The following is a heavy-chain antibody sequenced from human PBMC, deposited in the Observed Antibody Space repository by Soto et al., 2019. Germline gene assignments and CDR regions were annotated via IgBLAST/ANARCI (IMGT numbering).Heavy chain of an antibody. Sequence: LRLSCAASGFTFGTYAMNWVRQAPGKGLEWVSGITGSGGSTYYADSVKGRFTISRDNSKNTLYLQMNSLRADDTAVYYCAKDRSVDTRDWFDPWGQGTLVTVSS. CDR1: GFTFGTYA. CDR2: ITGSGGST. CDR3: AKDRSVDTRDWFDP. D-gene: IGHD5-18*01. J-gene: IGHJ5*02. V-gene: IGHV3-23*01.